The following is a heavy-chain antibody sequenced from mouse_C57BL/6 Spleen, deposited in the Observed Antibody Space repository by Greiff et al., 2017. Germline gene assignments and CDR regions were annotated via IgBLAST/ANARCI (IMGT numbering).Heavy chain of an antibody. J-gene: IGHJ3*01. CDR1: GYTFTDYD. V-gene: IGHV1-15*01. Sequence: LQESGAELVRPGASVTLSCKASGYTFTDYDMPWVKQTPVHGLEWIGAIDPETGGTAYNQKFKGKAILTADKSSSTAYMELRSLTSEDSAVYYCTRLSGTMTYWGQGTLVTVSA. CDR3: TRLSGTMTY. CDR2: IDPETGGT. D-gene: IGHD4-1*01.